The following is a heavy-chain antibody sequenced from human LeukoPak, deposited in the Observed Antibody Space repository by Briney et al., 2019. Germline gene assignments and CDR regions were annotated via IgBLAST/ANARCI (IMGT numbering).Heavy chain of an antibody. CDR1: GFTFSSYG. Sequence: GSSLRLSCAASGFTFSSYGMHWVRQAPGKGLEWVAVTWYDGSNKFYADSVKGRFTISRDNSKNTLSLEMNSLSAEDTAVYYCARGVGHYYYYMDVWGKGTTVTVSS. V-gene: IGHV3-33*01. J-gene: IGHJ6*03. CDR2: TWYDGSNK. D-gene: IGHD1-26*01. CDR3: ARGVGHYYYYMDV.